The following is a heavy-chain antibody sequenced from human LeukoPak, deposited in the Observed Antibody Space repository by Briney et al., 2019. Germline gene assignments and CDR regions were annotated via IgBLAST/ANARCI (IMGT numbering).Heavy chain of an antibody. D-gene: IGHD5-18*01. CDR2: IIPIFGTA. CDR3: ARARRGYSYGYYYYYGMDV. Sequence: ASVKVSYKASGGTFSSYAISWVRQAPGQGLEWMGGIIPIFGTANYAQKFQGRVTITADESTSTAYMELSSLRSEDTAVYYCARARRGYSYGYYYYYGMDVWGRGTTVNVSS. CDR1: GGTFSSYA. V-gene: IGHV1-69*01. J-gene: IGHJ6*02.